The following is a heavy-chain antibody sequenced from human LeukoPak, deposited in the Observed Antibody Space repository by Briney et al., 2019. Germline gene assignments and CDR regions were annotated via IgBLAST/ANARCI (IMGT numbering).Heavy chain of an antibody. CDR2: ISPHKHTT. J-gene: IGHJ4*02. CDR1: GGTVSSYA. V-gene: IGHV1-18*01. CDR3: ARDPAGDSWYQTLTDY. D-gene: IGHD6-13*01. Sequence: ASVKLSCKASGGTVSSYAISWVRQPPGQGLEWMGCISPHKHTTNDAQKLQATVTMTTNTSTSTAYMELRSLRSDDTAVYYCARDPAGDSWYQTLTDYWGQGTLVTVSS.